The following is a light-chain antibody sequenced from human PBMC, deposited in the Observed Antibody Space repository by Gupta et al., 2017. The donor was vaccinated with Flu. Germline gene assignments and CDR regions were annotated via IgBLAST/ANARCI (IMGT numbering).Light chain of an antibody. J-gene: IGLJ3*02. CDR2: QDT. Sequence: PSQTAGITCSGDKWEDEYAYWNQQKPGQSPVLFIYQDTKRPAGIPERFSSSSTGNTATLTISGTQAKDEADYYCHVWDSSTGVFGGGTKLTVL. CDR1: KWEDEY. CDR3: HVWDSSTGV. V-gene: IGLV3-1*01.